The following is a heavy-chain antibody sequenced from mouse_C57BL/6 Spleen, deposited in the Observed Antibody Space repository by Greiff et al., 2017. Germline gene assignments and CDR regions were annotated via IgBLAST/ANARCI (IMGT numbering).Heavy chain of an antibody. D-gene: IGHD1-1*01. CDR3: ARSDGSSHFDY. J-gene: IGHJ2*01. CDR1: GYTFTSYT. CDR2: INPSSGYT. Sequence: VQLQQSGAELARPGASVKMSCKASGYTFTSYTMHWVKQRPGQGLEWIGYINPSSGYTKYNQKFKDKATLTADKSSSTAYMQRSSLTSEDSAVDYFARSDGSSHFDYWGQGTTLTVSS. V-gene: IGHV1-4*01.